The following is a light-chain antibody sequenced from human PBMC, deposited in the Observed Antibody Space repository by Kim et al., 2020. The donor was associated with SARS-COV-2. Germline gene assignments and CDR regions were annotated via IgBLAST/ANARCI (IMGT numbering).Light chain of an antibody. Sequence: VSPGERATLSCRASQSVGSNLAWYQHKPGQAPRLLINDAFKRAAGIPVRFSGSGSGTEFTLTISSLQSEDFAVYYCQQYDNWPRTFGQGTKVDIK. CDR3: QQYDNWPRT. J-gene: IGKJ1*01. CDR2: DAF. V-gene: IGKV3D-15*01. CDR1: QSVGSN.